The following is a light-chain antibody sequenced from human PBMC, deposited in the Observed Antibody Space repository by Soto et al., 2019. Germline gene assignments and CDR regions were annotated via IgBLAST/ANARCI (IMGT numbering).Light chain of an antibody. J-gene: IGLJ2*01. CDR1: SSYIGANNY. Sequence: QSALTQPASVSGSPGQSITISCTGTSSYIGANNYVSWYQQHPGKAPKLMIYDVTNRPSGVSNRFSGSKSGNTASLTVSGLQAEDEADYYCSSYTTSSTLFGGGTKLTVL. CDR2: DVT. CDR3: SSYTTSSTL. V-gene: IGLV2-14*03.